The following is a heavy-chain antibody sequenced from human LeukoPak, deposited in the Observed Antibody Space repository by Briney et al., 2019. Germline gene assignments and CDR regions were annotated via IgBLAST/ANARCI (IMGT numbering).Heavy chain of an antibody. J-gene: IGHJ4*02. CDR3: AKVFEDIVVVVAAIFDY. V-gene: IGHV3-23*01. D-gene: IGHD2-15*01. Sequence: GGSLRLSCAASGFTFSSYAMSWVRQAPGKGLEWVSAISGSGGSTYYADSVKGRFTISRDNSKNTLYLQMNSLTAEDTAVYYCAKVFEDIVVVVAAIFDYWGQGTLVTVSS. CDR1: GFTFSSYA. CDR2: ISGSGGST.